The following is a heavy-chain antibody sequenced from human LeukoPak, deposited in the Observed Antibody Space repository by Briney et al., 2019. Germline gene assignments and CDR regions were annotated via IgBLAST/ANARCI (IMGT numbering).Heavy chain of an antibody. D-gene: IGHD6-13*01. CDR1: GYTFTSYY. CDR3: AREVRIAAAGTGYYMDV. CDR2: INPSGGST. V-gene: IGHV1-46*01. J-gene: IGHJ6*03. Sequence: ASVKVSCKASGYTFTSYYMHWVRQAPGQGLEWMGIINPSGGSTSYAQKFQGRVTITRNTSISTAYMELSSLRSEDTAVYYCAREVRIAAAGTGYYMDVWGKGTTVTVSS.